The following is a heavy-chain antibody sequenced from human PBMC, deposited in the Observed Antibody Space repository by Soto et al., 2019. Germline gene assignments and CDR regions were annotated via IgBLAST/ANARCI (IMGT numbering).Heavy chain of an antibody. CDR2: IYYSGST. D-gene: IGHD6-13*01. Sequence: QVQLQESGPGLVKPSETLSLTCTVSGGSISSYYWSWIRQPPGKGLEWIGYIYYSGSTNYNPSLKSRVTISVDTSKNQFSLKLSSVTAADTAVYYCARDSAAALFDYWGQGTLVTVSS. V-gene: IGHV4-59*01. CDR3: ARDSAAALFDY. CDR1: GGSISSYY. J-gene: IGHJ4*02.